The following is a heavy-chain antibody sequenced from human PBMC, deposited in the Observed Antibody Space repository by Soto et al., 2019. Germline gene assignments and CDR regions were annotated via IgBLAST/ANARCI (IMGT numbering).Heavy chain of an antibody. V-gene: IGHV3-48*03. J-gene: IGHJ5*02. Sequence: QSGGSLRLSCAASGFTFSSYEMNWVRQAPGKGLEWVSYISSSGSPIDYADSVKGRFTISRDNAKNSLYLQMNSLRAEDTAVYYCARSWGVYCSSISCYSPWFDPWGQGTPVTVSS. CDR3: ARSWGVYCSSISCYSPWFDP. CDR1: GFTFSSYE. CDR2: ISSSGSPI. D-gene: IGHD2-2*02.